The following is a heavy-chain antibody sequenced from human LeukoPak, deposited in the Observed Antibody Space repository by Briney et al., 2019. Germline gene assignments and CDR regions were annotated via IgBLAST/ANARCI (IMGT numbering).Heavy chain of an antibody. CDR1: GDTLSELS. CDR3: AAGGVYSLLDH. D-gene: IGHD5/OR15-5a*01. V-gene: IGHV1-24*01. Sequence: GASVKVSCKVSGDTLSELSMHWLRQAPGKGLEWMGGFDPEDGETIYAQKFQGRFTMTEDTSTDTAYMELRSLRSDDTAVYYCAAGGVYSLLDHWGQGTQVTVSS. J-gene: IGHJ4*02. CDR2: FDPEDGET.